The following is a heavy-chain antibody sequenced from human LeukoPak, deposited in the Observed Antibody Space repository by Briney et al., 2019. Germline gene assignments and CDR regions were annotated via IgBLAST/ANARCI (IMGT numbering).Heavy chain of an antibody. V-gene: IGHV3-48*02. CDR3: AISDSK. J-gene: IGHJ4*02. D-gene: IGHD3-22*01. CDR1: GFTFTSYS. CDR2: ISSSSSTI. Sequence: GGSLRLSCAASGFTFTSYSMNWVRQAPVRGLEWLSYISSSSSTIYYADSVKGRFTISRDNAKNSLYLQMNSLGDEDTAVYYCAISDSKWGQGTLVTVSS.